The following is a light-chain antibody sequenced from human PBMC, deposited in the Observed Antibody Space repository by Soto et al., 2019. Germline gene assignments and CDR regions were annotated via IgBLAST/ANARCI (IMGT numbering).Light chain of an antibody. CDR1: QSVSSSY. V-gene: IGKV3-20*01. J-gene: IGKJ1*01. CDR3: QQYVSSPPSWT. CDR2: GAS. Sequence: ETVLTQSPGTLSLSPGERATLSCRASQSVSSSYLAWYQQKPGQAPRLLIYGASSRATGIPDRFSGSGSGTDFTLTISRQEPEDVAVYYCQQYVSSPPSWTFGQGTKVDI.